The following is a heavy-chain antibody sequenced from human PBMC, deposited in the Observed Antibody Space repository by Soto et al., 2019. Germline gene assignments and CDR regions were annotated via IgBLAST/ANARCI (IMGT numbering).Heavy chain of an antibody. Sequence: QVQLQESGPGLVKPSETLSLTCTVSGGSISSYYWSWIRQPPGKGLEWIGYIYYSGSTNYNPSLKSRVTISVDTARNQFSLKLSSVTAADTAVYYCARVTPNHAFDIWGQGTMVTVSS. J-gene: IGHJ3*02. CDR2: IYYSGST. CDR1: GGSISSYY. CDR3: ARVTPNHAFDI. V-gene: IGHV4-59*01.